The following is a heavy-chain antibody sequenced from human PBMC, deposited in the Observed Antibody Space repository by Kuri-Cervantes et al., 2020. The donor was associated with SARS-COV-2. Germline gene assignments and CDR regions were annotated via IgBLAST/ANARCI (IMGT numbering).Heavy chain of an antibody. CDR2: IYHKGTT. D-gene: IGHD3-10*01. CDR1: GDSIDGGGYY. J-gene: IGHJ4*02. V-gene: IGHV4-30-2*01. CDR3: ARGRVLLWFGELYFDY. Sequence: SETLSLTCTVSGDSIDGGGYYWSWIRQPPGKGLEWIGCIYHKGTTYYNPSLKSPVTISVDTSKHQFSLTLTSVTAADTAVYYCARGRVLLWFGELYFDYWGQGTLVTVSS.